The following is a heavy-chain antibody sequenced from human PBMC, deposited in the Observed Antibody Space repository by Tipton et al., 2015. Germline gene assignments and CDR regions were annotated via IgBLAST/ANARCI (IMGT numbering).Heavy chain of an antibody. CDR1: GFTFSDYY. CDR3: AREGSGWYGADY. Sequence: SLRLSCAASGFTFSDYYMSWIRQAPGKGLEWVGRTGSKANSVTTEYAASVKGRFTISRDDSKNSLYLQMNSLRAEDTAVYYCAREGSGWYGADYWGQGTLVTVSS. D-gene: IGHD6-19*01. CDR2: TGSKANSVTT. V-gene: IGHV3-72*01. J-gene: IGHJ4*02.